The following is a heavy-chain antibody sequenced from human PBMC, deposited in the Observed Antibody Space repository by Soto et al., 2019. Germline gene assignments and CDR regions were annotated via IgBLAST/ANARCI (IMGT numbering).Heavy chain of an antibody. CDR3: VKEGYCSGGSCYPLEYYFDY. V-gene: IGHV3-64D*06. J-gene: IGHJ4*02. CDR2: ISSNGGST. D-gene: IGHD2-15*01. CDR1: GFTFSSYA. Sequence: TGGSLRLSCSASGFTFSSYAMHWVRQAPGKGLEYVSAISSNGGSTYYADSVKGRFTISRDNSKNTLYLQMSSLRAEDTAVYYCVKEGYCSGGSCYPLEYYFDYWGQGTLVTVSS.